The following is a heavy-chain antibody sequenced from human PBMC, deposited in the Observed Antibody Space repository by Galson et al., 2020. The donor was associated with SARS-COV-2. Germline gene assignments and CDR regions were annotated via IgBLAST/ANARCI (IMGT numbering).Heavy chain of an antibody. CDR1: GDSIGSGAFY. D-gene: IGHD3-22*01. V-gene: IGHV4-31*03. Sequence: SETLSLTCTVSGDSIGSGAFYWTWIRQRPGKGLEWIGNVYDIVNTNYNPSFKSRITISVDTSKSQFYLSLTSVTAADTARYFCAREEIPRSYYDSTGYYWMGAFDSWGQGTMV. CDR3: AREEIPRSYYDSTGYYWMGAFDS. J-gene: IGHJ3*02. CDR2: VYDIVNT.